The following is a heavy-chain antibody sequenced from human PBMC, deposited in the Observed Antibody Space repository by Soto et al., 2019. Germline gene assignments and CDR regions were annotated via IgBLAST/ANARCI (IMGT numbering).Heavy chain of an antibody. V-gene: IGHV4-31*03. J-gene: IGHJ3*02. CDR3: ARDPLDSSGYAESAFDI. Sequence: TSETLSLTCTVSGGSISSGGYYWSWIRQHPGKGLEWIGYIYYSGSTYYNPSLKSRVTISVDTSKNQFSLKLSSVTAADTAVYYCARDPLDSSGYAESAFDIWGQGTMVTVSS. CDR2: IYYSGST. D-gene: IGHD3-22*01. CDR1: GGSISSGGYY.